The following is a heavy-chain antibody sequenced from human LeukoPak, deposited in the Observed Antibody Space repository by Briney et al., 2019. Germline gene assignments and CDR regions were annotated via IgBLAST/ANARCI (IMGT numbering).Heavy chain of an antibody. CDR3: ARAVVPAARPGYYFDY. D-gene: IGHD2-2*02. J-gene: IGHJ4*02. Sequence: SETLSLTCTVSGGSISSYYWSWIRQPAGKGLEWIGRIYTSGSTNYNPSLKSRVTMSVDTSKNQFSLKLSSVTAADTAVYYCARAVVPAARPGYYFDYWGQGTLVIVSS. V-gene: IGHV4-4*07. CDR1: GGSISSYY. CDR2: IYTSGST.